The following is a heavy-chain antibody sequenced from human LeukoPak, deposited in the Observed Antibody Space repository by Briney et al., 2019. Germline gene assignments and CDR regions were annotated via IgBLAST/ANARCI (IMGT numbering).Heavy chain of an antibody. CDR2: INHSGST. D-gene: IGHD3-22*01. V-gene: IGHV4-34*01. Sequence: SETLSLTCAVYGGSFSGYYWSWIRQPPGKGLEWIGEINHSGSTNYNPSLKNRVTISVDTSKNQFSLKLSSVTAADTAVYYCARGKDYYDSSGYYSAFDYGGQGTLVTVSA. CDR1: GGSFSGYY. J-gene: IGHJ4*02. CDR3: ARGKDYYDSSGYYSAFDY.